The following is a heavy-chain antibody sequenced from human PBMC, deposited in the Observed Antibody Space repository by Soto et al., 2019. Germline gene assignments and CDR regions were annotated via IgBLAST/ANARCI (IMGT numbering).Heavy chain of an antibody. CDR2: IYSNDEK. CDR1: EFSLNIPRLG. J-gene: IGHJ4*02. CDR3: ARIRDGYSVDY. D-gene: IGHD3-22*01. Sequence: QVTLKESGPVLVKPTETLTLTCTVSEFSLNIPRLGANWIRQPPGRALEWLAHIYSNDEKSYRTSLRSRLTISRGTSKSQVVLTMTNMDPVDTATYYCARIRDGYSVDYWGQGTLVTVSS. V-gene: IGHV2-26*01.